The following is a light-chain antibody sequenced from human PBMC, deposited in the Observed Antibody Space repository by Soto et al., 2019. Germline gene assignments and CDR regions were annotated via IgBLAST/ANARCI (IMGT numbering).Light chain of an antibody. J-gene: IGKJ1*01. CDR3: QQYNTYSPT. CDR2: KAS. Sequence: DIQMTQSPSTLSASVGDRVTITCRASQSISSWLAWYQQKAGEAPKLLIYKASSLESGVPSRFSGSGSGTEFTLTISSLQPDDFATYYCQQYNTYSPTFGQGTKVEIK. CDR1: QSISSW. V-gene: IGKV1-5*03.